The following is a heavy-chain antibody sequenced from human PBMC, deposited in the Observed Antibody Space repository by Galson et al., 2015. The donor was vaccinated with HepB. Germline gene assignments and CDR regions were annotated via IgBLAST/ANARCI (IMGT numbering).Heavy chain of an antibody. CDR2: ISAYNGNT. Sequence: SVKVSCKASGYTFSSSGIIWARQAPGQGLEWMGWISAYNGNTNYAQKLQGRVTMTTDTSTSTAYMELSSLRSEDTAVYYCAGYCSSTSCSHPNWFDPWGQGTLVTVSS. CDR1: GYTFSSSG. D-gene: IGHD2-2*03. J-gene: IGHJ5*02. V-gene: IGHV1-18*04. CDR3: AGYCSSTSCSHPNWFDP.